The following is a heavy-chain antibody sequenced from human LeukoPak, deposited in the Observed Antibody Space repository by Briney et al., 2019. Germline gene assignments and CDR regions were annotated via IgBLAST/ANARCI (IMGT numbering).Heavy chain of an antibody. CDR2: IYPGYSDT. Sequence: RGESLQISCKCSGYSFTSYWIGLVRQMPGKCLEGMGVIYPGYSDTRYSPSFQGHVTISADNSISTASLKWSSLKASAPAMYSCARQGGRLSSSWYVDYWGQGTLVTVSS. CDR3: ARQGGRLSSSWYVDY. D-gene: IGHD6-13*01. J-gene: IGHJ4*02. CDR1: GYSFTSYW. V-gene: IGHV5-51*01.